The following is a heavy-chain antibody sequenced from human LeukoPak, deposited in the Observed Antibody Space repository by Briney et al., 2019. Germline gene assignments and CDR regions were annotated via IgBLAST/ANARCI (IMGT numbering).Heavy chain of an antibody. J-gene: IGHJ5*02. CDR3: ARGFRGVIERWFDP. CDR1: GGSISSYY. D-gene: IGHD3-16*02. Sequence: SETLSLTCTVSGGSISSYYWSWIRQPPGKGLEWIGYIYYSGSTNYNPSLKSRVTISVDTSKNQFSLKLSSVTAADTAVYYCARGFRGVIERWFDPWGQGTLVTVSS. CDR2: IYYSGST. V-gene: IGHV4-59*01.